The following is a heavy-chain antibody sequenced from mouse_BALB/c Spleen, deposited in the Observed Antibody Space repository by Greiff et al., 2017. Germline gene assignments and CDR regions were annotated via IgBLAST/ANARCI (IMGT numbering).Heavy chain of an antibody. CDR3: ARQGYGYSYAMDY. CDR1: GFTFSSYA. J-gene: IGHJ4*01. V-gene: IGHV5-9-4*01. D-gene: IGHD1-2*01. CDR2: ISSGGSYT. Sequence: EVQVVESGGGLVKPGGSLKLSCAASGFTFSSYAMSWVRQSPEKRLEWVAEISSGGSYTYYPDTVTGRFTISRDNPKNTLFLQMTSLRSEDTAMYYCARQGYGYSYAMDYWGQGTSVTVSS.